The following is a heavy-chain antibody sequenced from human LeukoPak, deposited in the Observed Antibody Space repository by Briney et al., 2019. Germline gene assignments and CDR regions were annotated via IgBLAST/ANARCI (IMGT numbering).Heavy chain of an antibody. CDR3: ARVPRDIVVVPAANVLYYYYYMDV. V-gene: IGHV3-21*01. Sequence: PGRSLRLSCAASGFTFSSYAMHWVRQAPGKGLEWVSSISSSSSYIYYADSVKGRFTISRDNAKNSLYLQMNSLRAEDTAVYYCARVPRDIVVVPAANVLYYYYYMDVWGKGTTVTVSS. CDR2: ISSSSSYI. CDR1: GFTFSSYA. D-gene: IGHD2-2*01. J-gene: IGHJ6*03.